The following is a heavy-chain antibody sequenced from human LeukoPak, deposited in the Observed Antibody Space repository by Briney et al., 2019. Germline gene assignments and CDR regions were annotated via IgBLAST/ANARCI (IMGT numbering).Heavy chain of an antibody. CDR1: GFIFSSYS. CDR3: AKAASSSWPSYYYGMDV. V-gene: IGHV3-23*01. D-gene: IGHD6-13*01. CDR2: ITGSGGNT. J-gene: IGHJ6*02. Sequence: GGSLRLSCAASGFIFSSYSMSWVRQAPGKGLERVSVITGSGGNTYYADSVKGRFTISKDNSKNTVYLRMSSLRVDDTAVYYCAKAASSSWPSYYYGMDVWGQGTTVTVSS.